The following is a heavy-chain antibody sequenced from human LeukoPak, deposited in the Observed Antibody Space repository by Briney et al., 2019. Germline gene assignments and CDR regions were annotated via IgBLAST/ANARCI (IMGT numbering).Heavy chain of an antibody. CDR3: ARVLVGATGYYYYYYMDV. V-gene: IGHV1-69*05. Sequence: SVKVSCKASGGTFSSYAISWVRQAPGQGLEWMGGIIPIFGTANYAQKFQGRVTITTDESTSTAYMELSGLRSEDTAVYYCARVLVGATGYYYYYYMDVWGKGTTVTVSS. D-gene: IGHD1-26*01. CDR2: IIPIFGTA. J-gene: IGHJ6*03. CDR1: GGTFSSYA.